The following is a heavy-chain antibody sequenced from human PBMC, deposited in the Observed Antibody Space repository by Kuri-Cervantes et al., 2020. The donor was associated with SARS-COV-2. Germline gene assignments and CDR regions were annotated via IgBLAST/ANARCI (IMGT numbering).Heavy chain of an antibody. D-gene: IGHD3-10*01. CDR2: INHSGST. CDR3: ARGDYSPRAFDI. V-gene: IGHV4-34*01. CDR1: GGSFSDYY. J-gene: IGHJ3*02. Sequence: SETLSLTCAVYGGSFSDYYWSWIRQPPGKGLEWIGEINHSGSTNYNPSLKSRVTISVDTSKNQFSLKLSSVTATDTAVYYCARGDYSPRAFDIWGQGTMVTVSS.